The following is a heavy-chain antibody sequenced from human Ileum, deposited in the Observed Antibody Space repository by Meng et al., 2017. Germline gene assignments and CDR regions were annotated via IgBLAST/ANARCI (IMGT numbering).Heavy chain of an antibody. V-gene: IGHV4-30-4*01. CDR2: IYYSGST. CDR1: GGSISSGDYY. J-gene: IGHJ5*02. Sequence: QVQLQESGPGLVTPSQTLSLTFTVSGGSISSGDYYWSWIRQPPGKGLEWIGYIYYSGSTYYNPSLKSRVTISVDTSKNQFSLKLSSVTAADTAVYYCARENTIFGVVWGSWFDPWGQGTLVTVSS. CDR3: ARENTIFGVVWGSWFDP. D-gene: IGHD3-3*01.